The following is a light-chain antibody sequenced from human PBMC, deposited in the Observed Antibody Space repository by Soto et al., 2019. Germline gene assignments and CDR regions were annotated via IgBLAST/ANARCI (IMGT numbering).Light chain of an antibody. CDR2: GAS. CDR3: QPYNKWPNT. CDR1: QSVSSN. J-gene: IGKJ1*01. Sequence: EIVMTQSPATLSVSPGERATLSCRASQSVSSNLAWYQHKPGQTPRLLMYGASTRATGIPARFSGSGSGTEFTLTISNLQSEDFAVYYCQPYNKWPNTFGQGTKVEFK. V-gene: IGKV3-15*01.